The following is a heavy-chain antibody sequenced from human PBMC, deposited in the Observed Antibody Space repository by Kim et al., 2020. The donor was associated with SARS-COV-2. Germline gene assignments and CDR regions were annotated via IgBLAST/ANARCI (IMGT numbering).Heavy chain of an antibody. J-gene: IGHJ3*01. CDR2: IYPGDSDT. Sequence: GESLKISCTASGYTFTDYWIGWVRQMPGKGLEWMGIIYPGDSDTRHSPSFQGQVTISADKSIRTAFLQWSSLKASDSAMYYCARAASTWGQGTMVTVSS. D-gene: IGHD6-25*01. CDR1: GYTFTDYW. CDR3: ARAAST. V-gene: IGHV5-51*01.